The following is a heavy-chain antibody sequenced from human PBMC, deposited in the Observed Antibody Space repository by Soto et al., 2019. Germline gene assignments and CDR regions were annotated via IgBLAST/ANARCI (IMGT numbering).Heavy chain of an antibody. J-gene: IGHJ6*02. CDR2: MNPNSGNT. CDR1: GYTFTSCD. D-gene: IGHD6-6*01. CDR3: ARSKEQLNKHYYNNNGMDV. Sequence: VGSVKISCNTSGYTFTSCDINWVLEATGEGLEWMGWMNPNSGNTGYAQKFQGRVTMTRNTSISTAYMERSSLRSGDTAVYYCARSKEQLNKHYYNNNGMDVWGQGTTVTVYS. V-gene: IGHV1-8*01.